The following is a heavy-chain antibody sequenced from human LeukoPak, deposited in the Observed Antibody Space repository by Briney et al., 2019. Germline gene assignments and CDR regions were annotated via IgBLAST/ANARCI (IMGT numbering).Heavy chain of an antibody. CDR3: SRDNIYDYGGNKLDY. J-gene: IGHJ4*02. D-gene: IGHD4-23*01. CDR1: GFTFSSYS. V-gene: IGHV3-48*01. Sequence: PEASLGLSCAASGFTFSSYSMNWVRQAPGKGLEWVSYISSSNSTIYYADSVKGRFTISRDNAKNSLYLQMNSLRAEDTAVYYCSRDNIYDYGGNKLDYWGQGTLVTVSS. CDR2: ISSSNSTI.